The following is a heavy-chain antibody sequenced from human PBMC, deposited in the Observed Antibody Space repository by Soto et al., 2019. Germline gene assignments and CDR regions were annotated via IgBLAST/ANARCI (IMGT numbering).Heavy chain of an antibody. CDR2: INAGNGNT. V-gene: IGHV1-3*01. CDR1: GYTFTSYA. D-gene: IGHD2-21*01. CDR3: AYSRPSRYYYYMDV. J-gene: IGHJ6*03. Sequence: ASVKVSCKASGYTFTSYAMHLVRQAPGQRLEWMGWINAGNGNTKYSQKFQGRVTITRDTPASTAYMELSSLRSEDTAVYYCAYSRPSRYYYYMDVWGKGTTVSAP.